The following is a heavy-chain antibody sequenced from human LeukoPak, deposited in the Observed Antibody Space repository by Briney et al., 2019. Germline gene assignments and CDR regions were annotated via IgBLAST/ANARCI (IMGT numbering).Heavy chain of an antibody. CDR1: GYTFTSYY. D-gene: IGHD3-10*01. V-gene: IGHV1-46*01. Sequence: ASVKVSCKASGYTFTSYYMHWVRQAPGQGLEWMGIINPSGGSTSYAQKFQGRVTMTRDTSTSTVYMELSSLRSEDTAVYYCARAGLSRRGSSPGYFQHWGQGTLVTVSS. CDR3: ARAGLSRRGSSPGYFQH. J-gene: IGHJ1*01. CDR2: INPSGGST.